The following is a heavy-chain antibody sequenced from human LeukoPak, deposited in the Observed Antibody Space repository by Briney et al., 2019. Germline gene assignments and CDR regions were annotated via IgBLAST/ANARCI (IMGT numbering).Heavy chain of an antibody. J-gene: IGHJ4*02. Sequence: PSETLSLTCAVYGGSFSGYYWSWIRQPPGKGLEWIGEISHSGSTNYNPSLKSRVTISVDTSKNQFSLKLSSVTAADTAVYYCASQVANFYDSSGCYSNHFDYWGQGTLVTVSS. CDR1: GGSFSGYY. CDR2: ISHSGST. D-gene: IGHD3-22*01. V-gene: IGHV4-34*01. CDR3: ASQVANFYDSSGCYSNHFDY.